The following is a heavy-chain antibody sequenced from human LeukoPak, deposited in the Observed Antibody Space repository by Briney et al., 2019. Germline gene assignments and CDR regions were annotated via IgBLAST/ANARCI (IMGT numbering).Heavy chain of an antibody. CDR1: GGAFISYA. Sequence: SVKVSCKASGGAFISYAISWVRQAPGQGLEWMGGIIPIFGTANYAQKFQGRVTITADESTSTAYMELSSLRSEDTAVYYCARDRGPTVGYFDYWGQGTLVTVSS. J-gene: IGHJ4*02. V-gene: IGHV1-69*13. CDR2: IIPIFGTA. D-gene: IGHD4-23*01. CDR3: ARDRGPTVGYFDY.